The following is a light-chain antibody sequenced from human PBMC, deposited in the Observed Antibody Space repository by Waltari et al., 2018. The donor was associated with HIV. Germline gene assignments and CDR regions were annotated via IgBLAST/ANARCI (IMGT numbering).Light chain of an antibody. CDR1: NSNIGAGYD. CDR2: GDS. J-gene: IGLJ2*01. Sequence: QSVLTQPPSVSGAPGQRVTISCTGSNSNIGAGYDVHWYQHFPGTAPKLLIFGDSNRPSGVPDRFSGSKSGTSASLAITGLQAEDEADYYCQSYDTGLVFGGGTKLTVL. CDR3: QSYDTGLV. V-gene: IGLV1-40*01.